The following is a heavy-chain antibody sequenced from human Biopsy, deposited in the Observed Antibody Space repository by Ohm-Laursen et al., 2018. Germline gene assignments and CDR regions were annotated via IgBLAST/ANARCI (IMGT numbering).Heavy chain of an antibody. CDR2: IFYSGII. Sequence: SETLSLTCTVSGGSVSSNTNYWAWIRQPPGKGLEWIGNIFYSGIIYYNPSLKSRFSISVDTSKNRFSLNLNSVTAADTAVYYCARHPTGFWFDPWGQGTLVIVSS. J-gene: IGHJ5*02. CDR3: ARHPTGFWFDP. CDR1: GGSVSSNTNY. V-gene: IGHV4-39*01.